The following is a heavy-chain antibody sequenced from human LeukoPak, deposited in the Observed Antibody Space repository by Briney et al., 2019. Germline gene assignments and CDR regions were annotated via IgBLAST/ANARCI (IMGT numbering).Heavy chain of an antibody. CDR2: ISGSGGST. CDR3: AKGGYGFWSGYYRY. Sequence: GGSLRLSCAASGFTFSSYAMSWVRQAPGKGLEWVSAISGSGGSTYYADSVKGRFTISRDNSKNTLYLQMNSLRAEDTAVYYCAKGGYGFWSGYYRYWGQGTLVTVSS. CDR1: GFTFSSYA. D-gene: IGHD3-3*01. V-gene: IGHV3-23*01. J-gene: IGHJ4*02.